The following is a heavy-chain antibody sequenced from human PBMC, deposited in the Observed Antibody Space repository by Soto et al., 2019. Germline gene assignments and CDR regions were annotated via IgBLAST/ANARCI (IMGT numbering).Heavy chain of an antibody. CDR3: ARAGTLLWFGELLDGYYYYMDV. CDR1: GYTFTSYD. D-gene: IGHD3-10*01. Sequence: ASVKVSCKASGYTFTSYDINWVRQATGQGLEWMGRMNPNSGNTGYAQKFQGRVTMTRNTSISTAYMELSSLRSEDTAVYYCARAGTLLWFGELLDGYYYYMDVWGKGTTVTVSS. CDR2: MNPNSGNT. V-gene: IGHV1-8*01. J-gene: IGHJ6*03.